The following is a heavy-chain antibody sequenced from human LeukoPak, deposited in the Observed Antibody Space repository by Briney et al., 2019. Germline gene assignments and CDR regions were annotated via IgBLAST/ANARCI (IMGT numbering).Heavy chain of an antibody. Sequence: GRSLRLSCAASGFTFSSYAMHWVRQAPGKGLEWVAVISYDGSNKYYADSVKSRFTISRDNSKNTLYLQMNSLRAEDTAVYYCARASVWSGYTSYFDPWGQGTLVTVSS. V-gene: IGHV3-30-3*01. CDR3: ARASVWSGYTSYFDP. CDR1: GFTFSSYA. J-gene: IGHJ5*02. D-gene: IGHD3-3*01. CDR2: ISYDGSNK.